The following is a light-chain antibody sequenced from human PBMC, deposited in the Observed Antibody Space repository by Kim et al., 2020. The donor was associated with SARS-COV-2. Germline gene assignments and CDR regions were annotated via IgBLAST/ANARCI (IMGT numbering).Light chain of an antibody. CDR2: QDS. J-gene: IGLJ3*02. Sequence: SYELIQPPSVSVSPGQTASITCSGDKLGDKYACWYQQKPGQSPVLVIYQDSKRPSGIPERFSGSNSGNTATLTISGTQAMDEADYYCQAWDSSTGWVFGG. CDR3: QAWDSSTGWV. V-gene: IGLV3-1*01. CDR1: KLGDKY.